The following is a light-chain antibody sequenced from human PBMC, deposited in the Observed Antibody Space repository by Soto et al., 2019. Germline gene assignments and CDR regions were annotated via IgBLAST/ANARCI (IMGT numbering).Light chain of an antibody. CDR1: QSVSSY. V-gene: IGKV3-11*01. CDR2: DAS. Sequence: IVLPQSPATLSFSPGERATLSCRASQSVSSYLAWYQQKPGQAPRLLIYDASNRATGIPARFSGSGSGTDFTLTISSLEPEDFAVYYCQQRSNWPITFGQGTRLEIK. J-gene: IGKJ5*01. CDR3: QQRSNWPIT.